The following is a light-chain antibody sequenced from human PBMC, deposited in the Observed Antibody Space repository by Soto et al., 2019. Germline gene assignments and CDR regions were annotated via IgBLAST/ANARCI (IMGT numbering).Light chain of an antibody. J-gene: IGLJ1*01. Sequence: QSVLTQPASVSGSPGQSITISCTGTSSDVGGYNYVSWYQQHPGKAPKLVIYDVSNRPSGVSNRFSGSKSGNTASLTISGLQAEDEADYYCSSYTSSSTLVFGTWTKVTVL. CDR3: SSYTSSSTLV. CDR2: DVS. V-gene: IGLV2-14*01. CDR1: SSDVGGYNY.